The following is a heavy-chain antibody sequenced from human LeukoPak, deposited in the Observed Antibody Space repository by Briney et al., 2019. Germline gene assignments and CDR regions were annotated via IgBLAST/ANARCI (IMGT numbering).Heavy chain of an antibody. Sequence: ASVKVSCKASGYTFTGYYMHWVRQAPGQGLAWMGWINPNSGGTNYAQKFQGRVTMTRDTSISTAYMELSRLRSDDTAVYYCARGPPKYCSGGSCYSNWFDPWGQGTLVTVSS. CDR3: ARGPPKYCSGGSCYSNWFDP. CDR1: GYTFTGYY. CDR2: INPNSGGT. D-gene: IGHD2-15*01. V-gene: IGHV1-2*02. J-gene: IGHJ5*02.